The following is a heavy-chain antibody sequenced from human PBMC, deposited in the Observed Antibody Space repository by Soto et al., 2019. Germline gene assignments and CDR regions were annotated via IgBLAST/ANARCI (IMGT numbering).Heavy chain of an antibody. V-gene: IGHV4-59*01. J-gene: IGHJ4*02. CDR1: GGSISSYY. Sequence: PSETLSLTCTVSGGSISSYYWSWIRQPPGKGLEWIGYIYYSGSTNYNPSLKSRVTISVDTSKNQFSLKLSSVTAADTAVYYCARGLYYYDSSGPPGRFIDYWGQGTLVTVSS. D-gene: IGHD3-22*01. CDR2: IYYSGST. CDR3: ARGLYYYDSSGPPGRFIDY.